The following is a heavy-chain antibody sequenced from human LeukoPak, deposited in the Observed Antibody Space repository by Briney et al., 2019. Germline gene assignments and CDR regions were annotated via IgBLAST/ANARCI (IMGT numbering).Heavy chain of an antibody. D-gene: IGHD3-22*01. CDR1: GGSISSSSYY. Sequence: PSETLSLTCTVSGGSISSSSYYWGWIRQPPGKGLEWIGSIYYSGSTYYNLSLKSRVTISVDTSKNQFSLKLSSVTAADTAVYYCARYDSSGYYSHFDYWGQGTLVTVSS. J-gene: IGHJ4*02. CDR2: IYYSGST. CDR3: ARYDSSGYYSHFDY. V-gene: IGHV4-39*01.